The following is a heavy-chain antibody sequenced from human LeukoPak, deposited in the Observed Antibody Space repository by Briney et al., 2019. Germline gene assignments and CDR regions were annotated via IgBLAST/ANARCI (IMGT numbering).Heavy chain of an antibody. CDR2: IYYSGST. Sequence: SQTLSLTCTVSGGSISSGGYYWSWIRQRPGKDLEWIGYIYYSGSTYYNPSLKSRVTISVDTSKNQFSLKLSSVTAADTAVYYCARRYFGGRVYWGQGTLVTVSS. CDR3: ARRYFGGRVY. CDR1: GGSISSGGYY. D-gene: IGHD3-9*01. V-gene: IGHV4-31*03. J-gene: IGHJ4*02.